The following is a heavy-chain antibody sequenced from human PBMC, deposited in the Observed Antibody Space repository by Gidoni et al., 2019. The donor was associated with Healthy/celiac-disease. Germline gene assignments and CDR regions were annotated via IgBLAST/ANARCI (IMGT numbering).Heavy chain of an antibody. Sequence: EVQLVESGGGLVNPGGSLRLSCAASGCTCNNGWMTWVREAPGRGLEWVGRIKSKTDGEIRDYTASVKGRFTISRDDSRNTLYLQMNSLKTEETAGYYCTTYYMDVWGKGTTVTVAS. CDR1: GCTCNNGW. CDR3: TTYYMDV. J-gene: IGHJ6*03. CDR2: IKSKTDGEIR. V-gene: IGHV3-15*01.